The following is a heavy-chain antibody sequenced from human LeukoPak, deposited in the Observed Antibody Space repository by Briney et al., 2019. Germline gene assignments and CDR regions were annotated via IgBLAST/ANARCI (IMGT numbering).Heavy chain of an antibody. J-gene: IGHJ4*02. CDR1: GLTFSSSW. CDR3: TRGSPLDY. V-gene: IGHV3-7*01. Sequence: GGSLRLSCAASGLTFSSSWMIWVRQAPGKGLEWVANIKEDASETNYVGSAIGRFAISRDNAKNSLYLQMNSLRVEDTAVYYCTRGSPLDYWGQGTLVTVSS. CDR2: IKEDASET. D-gene: IGHD1-26*01.